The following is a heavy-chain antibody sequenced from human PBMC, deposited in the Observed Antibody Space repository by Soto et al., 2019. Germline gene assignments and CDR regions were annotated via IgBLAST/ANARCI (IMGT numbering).Heavy chain of an antibody. CDR3: ARGATKPLYYYGMDV. D-gene: IGHD1-26*01. CDR2: IIPIFGTA. V-gene: IGHV1-69*13. Sequence: EASVKVSCKASGGTFSSYAISWVRQAPGQGLEWMGGIIPIFGTANYAQKFQGRVTITADESTSTAYMELSSLRSEDTAVYYCARGATKPLYYYGMDVWGQGTTVTVSS. J-gene: IGHJ6*02. CDR1: GGTFSSYA.